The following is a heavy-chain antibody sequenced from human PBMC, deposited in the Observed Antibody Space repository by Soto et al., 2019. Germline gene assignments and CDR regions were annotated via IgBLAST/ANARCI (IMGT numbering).Heavy chain of an antibody. CDR2: ISGSGGST. Sequence: GGSLRLSCAASGFPVSSYAMSWVRQAPGKGLEWVSAISGSGGSTYYADSVKGRFTISRDNSKNTLYLQMNSLRAEDTAVYYCAKPIAARREFDYWGQGTLVTVSS. D-gene: IGHD6-6*01. J-gene: IGHJ4*02. CDR3: AKPIAARREFDY. V-gene: IGHV3-23*01. CDR1: GFPVSSYA.